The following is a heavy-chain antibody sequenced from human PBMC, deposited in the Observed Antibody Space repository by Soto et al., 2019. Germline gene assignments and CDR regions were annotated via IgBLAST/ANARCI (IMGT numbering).Heavy chain of an antibody. Sequence: EVQLLESGGGLVQPGGSLRLSCAASGFTFSNYAMNWVRQAPGKGLEWVSGISATGGRTYSADSVTGRFTISRDNSKNTQYLQMNRLRAEDTAVYYCATPSGSSGSYDLGSFDYWGQGTLVTVSS. D-gene: IGHD1-26*01. CDR2: ISATGGRT. J-gene: IGHJ4*02. CDR3: ATPSGSSGSYDLGSFDY. CDR1: GFTFSNYA. V-gene: IGHV3-23*01.